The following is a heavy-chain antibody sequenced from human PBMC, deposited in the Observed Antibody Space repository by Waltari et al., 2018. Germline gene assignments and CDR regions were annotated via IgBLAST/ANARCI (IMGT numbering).Heavy chain of an antibody. CDR2: ISWDGGST. Sequence: EVQLVESGGVVVQPGGSLRLSCAASGFTFDDYAMHWVRQAPGKGLEWVSLISWDGGSTYYADSVKGRFTISRDNSKNSLYLQMNSLRAEDTALYYCAKGDGYNRSGYDYWGQGTLVTVSS. V-gene: IGHV3-43D*04. CDR1: GFTFDDYA. J-gene: IGHJ4*02. D-gene: IGHD5-12*01. CDR3: AKGDGYNRSGYDY.